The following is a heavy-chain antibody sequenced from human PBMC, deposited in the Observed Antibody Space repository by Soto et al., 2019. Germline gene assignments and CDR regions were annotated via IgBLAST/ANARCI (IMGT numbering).Heavy chain of an antibody. CDR2: VYYSGSS. Sequence: SETLSLTCTVSSYSISSGYYWGWIRQPPGKGLEWIANVYYSGSSYYNPSLKSRLTISVDTTKNQFSLQLKSMTAADTAVYYCAKLSCTSSTCYFPGWFDPWGQGTLVTVSS. CDR3: AKLSCTSSTCYFPGWFDP. D-gene: IGHD2-2*01. V-gene: IGHV4-38-2*02. J-gene: IGHJ5*02. CDR1: SYSISSGYY.